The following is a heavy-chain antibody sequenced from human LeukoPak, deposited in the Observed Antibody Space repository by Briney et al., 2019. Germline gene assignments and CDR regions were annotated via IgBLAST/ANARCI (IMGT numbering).Heavy chain of an antibody. Sequence: GGSLRLSCAASGFTVSSNYMSWVRQAPGKGLEWVSVIYSGGSTYYADSVKGRFTISRDNSKNTLYLQMNSLRAEDTAVYYCARRYCSNTNCYTFDYWGQGTLVTVSS. CDR1: GFTVSSNY. V-gene: IGHV3-53*01. J-gene: IGHJ4*02. D-gene: IGHD2-2*01. CDR2: IYSGGST. CDR3: ARRYCSNTNCYTFDY.